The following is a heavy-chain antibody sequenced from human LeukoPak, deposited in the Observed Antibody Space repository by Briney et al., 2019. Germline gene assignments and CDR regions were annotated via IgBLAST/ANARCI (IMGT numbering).Heavy chain of an antibody. CDR2: INPAGSET. CDR3: ARFGYVAAVDV. CDR1: GFSFSAYW. V-gene: IGHV3-7*01. J-gene: IGHJ4*02. Sequence: GGSLRLSCAASGFSFSAYWMTWVRQAPGSGLEWVANINPAGSETYYVDPVKGRFSISRDNAKNLVYLQMNSLRAEDTAVYHCARFGYVAAVDVWGQGTPVTVSS. D-gene: IGHD2-15*01.